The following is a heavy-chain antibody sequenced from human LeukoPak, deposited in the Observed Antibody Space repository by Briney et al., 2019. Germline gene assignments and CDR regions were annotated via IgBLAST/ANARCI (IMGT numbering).Heavy chain of an antibody. CDR2: ISYDGTNK. CDR3: AKEITRPNRAVAGLNY. CDR1: GFTFSTYG. J-gene: IGHJ4*02. D-gene: IGHD6-19*01. V-gene: IGHV3-30*18. Sequence: GGSLRLSCAASGFTFSTYGMHWVRQAPGKGLEWVAIISYDGTNKYYADSVKGRFTISRDNSKNTLYLQMNSLRAEDTAVYYCAKEITRPNRAVAGLNYWGQGTLVTVSS.